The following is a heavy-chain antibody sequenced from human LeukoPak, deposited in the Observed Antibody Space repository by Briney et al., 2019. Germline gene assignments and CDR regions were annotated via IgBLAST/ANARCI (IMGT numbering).Heavy chain of an antibody. V-gene: IGHV5-51*01. CDR1: GYSFTSYW. CDR3: ARRHGVYSYGFRPFDY. Sequence: GESLKISCKGSGYSFTSYWIGWVRQMPGKGLAWMGIIYPGDSDTIYSPSFQGQVTISADKSISTAYLHGSSLQASDTAMYYCARRHGVYSYGFRPFDYWGQGTLVTVSS. D-gene: IGHD5-18*01. J-gene: IGHJ4*02. CDR2: IYPGDSDT.